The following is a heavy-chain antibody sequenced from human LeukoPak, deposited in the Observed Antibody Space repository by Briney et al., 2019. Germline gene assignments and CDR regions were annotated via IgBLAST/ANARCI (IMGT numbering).Heavy chain of an antibody. V-gene: IGHV3-49*04. CDR2: IRSKAYGGTT. D-gene: IGHD3-3*01. J-gene: IGHJ4*02. CDR1: GFTFGDYA. Sequence: PGGSLRLSCTVSGFTFGDYAMSWVRQAPGKGLEWVGFIRSKAYGGTTEYAASVKGRFTISRDDSKSIAYLQMNSLKTEDTAVYYCTRDFWSGSPHRQFPYYFDYWGQGTLVTVSS. CDR3: TRDFWSGSPHRQFPYYFDY.